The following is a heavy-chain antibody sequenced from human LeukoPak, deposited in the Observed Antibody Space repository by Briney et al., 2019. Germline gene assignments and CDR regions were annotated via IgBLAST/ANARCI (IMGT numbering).Heavy chain of an antibody. CDR2: IIPIFGTA. CDR1: GGTFSSYA. Sequence: ASVKVSCKASGGTFSSYAISWVRQAPGQGREWMGGIIPIFGTANYAQKFQGRVTITTDESTSTAYMELSSLRSEDTAVYYCASRKTYDSSGYYYVNWFDPWGQGTLVTVSS. V-gene: IGHV1-69*05. CDR3: ASRKTYDSSGYYYVNWFDP. J-gene: IGHJ5*02. D-gene: IGHD3-22*01.